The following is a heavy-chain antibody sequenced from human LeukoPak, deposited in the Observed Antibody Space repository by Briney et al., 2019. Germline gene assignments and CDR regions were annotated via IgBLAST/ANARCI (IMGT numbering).Heavy chain of an antibody. J-gene: IGHJ4*02. Sequence: GGSLRLSCAGSGFTFSSYAMSWVRQAPGKGLEWVTAISGSGGSTYYADSVKGRFTISRDNSKNTLYLQMNSLRAEDTAVYYCAKDVVAVAGIYFDYWGQGTLVTVSS. D-gene: IGHD6-19*01. CDR3: AKDVVAVAGIYFDY. CDR2: ISGSGGST. V-gene: IGHV3-23*01. CDR1: GFTFSSYA.